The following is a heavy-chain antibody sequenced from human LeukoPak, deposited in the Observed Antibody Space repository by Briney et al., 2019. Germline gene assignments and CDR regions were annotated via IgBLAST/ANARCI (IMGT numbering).Heavy chain of an antibody. V-gene: IGHV3-11*01. Sequence: TGGSLRLSCAASGFTFSDYYMSWIRQAPGKGLEWVSYISSSGSTIYYADSVKGRFTISRDNAKNSLYLQMNSLRAEDTAVYYCASSYGSGSYSVLTYYGMDVWGQGTTVTVSS. CDR2: ISSSGSTI. CDR3: ASSYGSGSYSVLTYYGMDV. D-gene: IGHD3-10*01. CDR1: GFTFSDYY. J-gene: IGHJ6*02.